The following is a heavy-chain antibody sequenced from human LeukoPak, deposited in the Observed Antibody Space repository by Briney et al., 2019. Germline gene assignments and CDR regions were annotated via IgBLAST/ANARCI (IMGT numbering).Heavy chain of an antibody. J-gene: IGHJ6*04. D-gene: IGHD2-2*01. V-gene: IGHV3-21*01. CDR2: ISSSSSYI. Sequence: PGGSLRLSCEASGFTFSSYSMNWVRQAPGKGLEWVSSISSSSSYIYYADSVKGRFTISRDNAKNSLYLQMNSLRAEDTAVYYCARPDPIVVVPAAISVDVWGKGTTVTVSS. CDR3: ARPDPIVVVPAAISVDV. CDR1: GFTFSSYS.